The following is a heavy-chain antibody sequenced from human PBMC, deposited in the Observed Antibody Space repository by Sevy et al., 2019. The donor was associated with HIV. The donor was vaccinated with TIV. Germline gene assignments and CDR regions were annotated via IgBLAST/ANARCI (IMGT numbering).Heavy chain of an antibody. CDR2: IKSKTDGGTT. D-gene: IGHD6-19*01. Sequence: GGSLRLSCAASGFTFSNVWMSWVRQAPGKGLEWISSIKSKTDGGTTDYAAPVKGRFTISRDDSKTTLYLQMNSLRAEDTAVYYCARGASSGWDYFDYWGQGTLVTVSS. V-gene: IGHV3-15*01. CDR3: ARGASSGWDYFDY. J-gene: IGHJ4*02. CDR1: GFTFSNVW.